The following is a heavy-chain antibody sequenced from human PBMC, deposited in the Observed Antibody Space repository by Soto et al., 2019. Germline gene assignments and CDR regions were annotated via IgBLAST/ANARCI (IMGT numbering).Heavy chain of an antibody. J-gene: IGHJ6*02. CDR2: IKSKTDGETT. V-gene: IGHV3-15*07. CDR3: TTSRYTYDTRSYYYYGMDV. Sequence: EVQLVESGGGLVKPGGSLRLSCAASGFTFSNAWMNWVRQAPGKGLEWVGRIKSKTDGETTDYAAPVKGRFTISRDDSQNTLYLQMNSLKTEDKDVYYCTTSRYTYDTRSYYYYGMDVWGQGTTVTVSS. D-gene: IGHD3-22*01. CDR1: GFTFSNAW.